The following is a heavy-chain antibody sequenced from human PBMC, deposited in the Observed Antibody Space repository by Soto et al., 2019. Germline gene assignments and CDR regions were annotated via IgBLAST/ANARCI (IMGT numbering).Heavy chain of an antibody. D-gene: IGHD1-26*01. CDR2: IIPSFGTA. CDR1: GGTFSSYA. CDR3: ARDCPDDAREGATRGWLDP. Sequence: QVQLVQSGAEMKKPGSSVKVTCKASGGTFSSYAISWVRQAPGQGLEWMGGIIPSFGTAKYAQKFHGGVTMAADEATSTAYRELRSLRAEDTAGSDSARDCPDDAREGATRGWLDPGGQGNLVTVAA. J-gene: IGHJ5*02. V-gene: IGHV1-69*01.